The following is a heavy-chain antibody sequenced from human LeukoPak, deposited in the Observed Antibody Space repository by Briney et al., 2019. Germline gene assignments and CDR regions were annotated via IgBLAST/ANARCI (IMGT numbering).Heavy chain of an antibody. CDR1: GFTFSSYA. CDR2: LSYDGSNK. V-gene: IGHV3-30-3*01. D-gene: IGHD5-24*01. CDR3: ARGLATIAY. Sequence: GRSLRLSCAASGFTFSSYAMHCVRQAPGKGLEWVAVLSYDGSNKYYADSVKGRFTISRDNSKNTLYLQMNSLRAEDTAVYYCARGLATIAYWGQGTLVTVSS. J-gene: IGHJ4*02.